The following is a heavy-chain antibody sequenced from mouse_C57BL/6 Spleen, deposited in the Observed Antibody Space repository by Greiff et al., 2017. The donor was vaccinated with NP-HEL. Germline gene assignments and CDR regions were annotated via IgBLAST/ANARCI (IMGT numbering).Heavy chain of an antibody. J-gene: IGHJ2*01. CDR1: GYTFTSYG. V-gene: IGHV1-81*01. CDR3: AREVERGLGGFDY. Sequence: VKLVESGAELARPGASVKLSCKASGYTFTSYGISWVKQRTGQGLEWIGEIYPRSGNTYYNEKFKGKATLTADKSSSTAYMELRSLTSEDSAVYFCAREVERGLGGFDYWGQGTTLTVSS. D-gene: IGHD3-3*01. CDR2: IYPRSGNT.